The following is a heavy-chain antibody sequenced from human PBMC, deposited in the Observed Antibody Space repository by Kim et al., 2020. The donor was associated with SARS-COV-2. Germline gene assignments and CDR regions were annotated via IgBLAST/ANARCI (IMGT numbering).Heavy chain of an antibody. V-gene: IGHV3-43*01. D-gene: IGHD3-10*01. CDR3: TKAKTTSWFLNSFDS. Sequence: ADSVRGRFTISRDNSKDSLFLQMHSLRAEDTALYYCTKAKTTSWFLNSFDSWGQGTLVTVSS. J-gene: IGHJ4*02.